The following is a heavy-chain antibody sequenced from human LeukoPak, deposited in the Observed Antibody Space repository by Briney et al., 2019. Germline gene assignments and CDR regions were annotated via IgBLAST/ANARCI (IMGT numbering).Heavy chain of an antibody. V-gene: IGHV4-39*01. Sequence: SETLSLTCTVSGGSISSSSYYWGWLRQPPGKGLEWIGSIYYSGSTYYNPSLKSRVTISVDTSKNQFSLKLSSVTAADTAVYYCARQQGGRNWFDPWGQGTLVTVSS. CDR2: IYYSGST. J-gene: IGHJ5*02. D-gene: IGHD2-15*01. CDR1: GGSISSSSYY. CDR3: ARQQGGRNWFDP.